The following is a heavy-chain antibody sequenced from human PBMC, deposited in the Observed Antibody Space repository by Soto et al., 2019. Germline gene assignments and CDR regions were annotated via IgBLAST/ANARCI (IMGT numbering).Heavy chain of an antibody. J-gene: IGHJ4*02. Sequence: SVKVSCKASGGTFSSYAISWVRQAPGQGLEWMGGIIPIFGTANYAQKFQGRVTITADESTSTAYMELSSLRSEDTAVYYCARHPPSLSGATKGYFDYWGQGTLVTVSS. D-gene: IGHD1-26*01. CDR3: ARHPPSLSGATKGYFDY. V-gene: IGHV1-69*13. CDR1: GGTFSSYA. CDR2: IIPIFGTA.